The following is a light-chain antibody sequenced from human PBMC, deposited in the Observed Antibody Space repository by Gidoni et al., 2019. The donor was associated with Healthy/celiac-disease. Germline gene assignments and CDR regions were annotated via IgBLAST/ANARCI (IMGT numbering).Light chain of an antibody. V-gene: IGKV1-39*01. Sequence: IQMTQSPSSLSAWVVDRDTLPCRASQSISSYLNWYQQKPGKAPQLLIYAASSVQSWVPSRFSGSESGTDFTITISSLQPEDVATYYCQKSYSTPQTFXQXTKVEIK. CDR2: AAS. J-gene: IGKJ1*01. CDR3: QKSYSTPQT. CDR1: QSISSY.